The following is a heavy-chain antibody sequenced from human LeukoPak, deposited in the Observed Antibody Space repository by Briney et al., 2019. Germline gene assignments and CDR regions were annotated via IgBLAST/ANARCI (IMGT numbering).Heavy chain of an antibody. CDR1: GYTFTNYY. V-gene: IGHV1-46*01. Sequence: ASVKVSCKASGYTFTNYYMHWVRQTPGQGLEWMGLINPGGGNTNYAQNFQGRVTMTRDTSTSTVYMELSSLRSEDTAIHYCARIRDGYNDAYDIWGQGTVVTVPS. D-gene: IGHD5-24*01. CDR2: INPGGGNT. J-gene: IGHJ3*02. CDR3: ARIRDGYNDAYDI.